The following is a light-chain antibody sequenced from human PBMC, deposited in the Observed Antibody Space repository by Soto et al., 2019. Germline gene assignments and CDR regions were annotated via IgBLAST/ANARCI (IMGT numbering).Light chain of an antibody. V-gene: IGKV1-39*01. CDR1: QRISTY. Sequence: DIPLTQSPSSLSSSVGDRITLTCRASQRISTYLTWYQQKPGEAPTLLVYAASTLQSGGPSRCSGSGAGTEGTIAISTLEAEDRATYYCQQKYNAPPTFGEGTKVDIK. CDR2: AAS. CDR3: QQKYNAPPT. J-gene: IGKJ4*01.